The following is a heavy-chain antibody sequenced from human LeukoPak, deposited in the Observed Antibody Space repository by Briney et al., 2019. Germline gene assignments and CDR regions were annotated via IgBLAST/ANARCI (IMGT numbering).Heavy chain of an antibody. CDR3: AKAEYSSSSPRFDY. D-gene: IGHD6-6*01. CDR1: GFTLSSYA. Sequence: SGGSLRLSRAASGFTLSSYAMSWVRQAPGKGLEWVSAISGSGGSTYYADSVKGRFTISRDNSKNTLYLQMNSLRAEDTAVYYCAKAEYSSSSPRFDYWGQGTLVTVSS. V-gene: IGHV3-23*01. J-gene: IGHJ4*02. CDR2: ISGSGGST.